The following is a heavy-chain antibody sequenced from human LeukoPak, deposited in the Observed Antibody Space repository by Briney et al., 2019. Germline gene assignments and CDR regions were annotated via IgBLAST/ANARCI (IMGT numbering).Heavy chain of an antibody. J-gene: IGHJ4*02. Sequence: GGSLRLSCAVSGFTLSNSAMHWVRQAPGKGLEWVATISFDESEKFYADSVKGRFTISRDTSKNTVYLQMNSLRAEDTAVYYYAKDKNWSWSLDYWGQGTLVTVSS. D-gene: IGHD6-13*01. V-gene: IGHV3-30*18. CDR2: ISFDESEK. CDR1: GFTLSNSA. CDR3: AKDKNWSWSLDY.